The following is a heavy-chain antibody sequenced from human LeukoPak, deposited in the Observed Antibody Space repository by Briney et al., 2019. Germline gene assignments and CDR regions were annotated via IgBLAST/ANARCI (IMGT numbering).Heavy chain of an antibody. J-gene: IGHJ4*02. Sequence: SVKVSCTASGGTFSSYAISWVRQAPGQGLEWMGGIIPIFGTANYAQKFQGRVTLTRDTSTSTVYMDLSSLRSQDTAVYYCARDYHGSGSLTTFDYWGQGTLVTVSS. CDR3: ARDYHGSGSLTTFDY. CDR1: GGTFSSYA. D-gene: IGHD3-10*01. CDR2: IIPIFGTA. V-gene: IGHV1-69*05.